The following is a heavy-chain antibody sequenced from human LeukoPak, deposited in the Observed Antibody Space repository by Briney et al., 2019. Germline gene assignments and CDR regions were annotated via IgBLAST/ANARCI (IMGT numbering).Heavy chain of an antibody. V-gene: IGHV3-49*03. CDR2: IRSTAYGGTT. CDR3: GRAPRPVAWNWYDP. J-gene: IGHJ5*02. D-gene: IGHD2-15*01. CDR1: GFTFGDYA. Sequence: GGSLRLSCTASGFTFGDYAMSWFRQAPGKGLEWVGFIRSTAYGGTTEYAASVKGRFTISRDDSKSIAYLQMNSLKTDDTAVYYCGRAPRPVAWNWYDPWGQGTLVTVSS.